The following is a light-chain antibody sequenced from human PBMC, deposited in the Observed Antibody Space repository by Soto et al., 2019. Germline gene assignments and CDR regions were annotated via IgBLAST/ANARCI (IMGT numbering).Light chain of an antibody. CDR2: EVS. CDR1: SSDVGGYNY. J-gene: IGLJ1*01. Sequence: QSVLTQPASVSGSPGQSITVSCTGTSSDVGGYNYVSWYQQSPGKAPKLMIYEVSDRPSGVSNRFSGSKSGNTASLTISGLQAEDEADCYCASYTSYSTVVFGTGTKLTVL. V-gene: IGLV2-14*01. CDR3: ASYTSYSTVV.